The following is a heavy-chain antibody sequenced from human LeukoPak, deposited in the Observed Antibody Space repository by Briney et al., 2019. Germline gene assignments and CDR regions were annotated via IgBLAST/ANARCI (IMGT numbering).Heavy chain of an antibody. CDR3: ARHGGTKATDY. V-gene: IGHV4-59*08. CDR2: IYYSGST. J-gene: IGHJ4*02. CDR1: GGSISSYY. Sequence: SETLSLTCTVSGGSISSYYWSWIRQPPGKGLEWIGYIYYSGSTNYNPSLKSRVTISVDTSKNQFSLKLSSVTAADTAVYYCARHGGTKATDYWGQGTLVTVSS. D-gene: IGHD1-1*01.